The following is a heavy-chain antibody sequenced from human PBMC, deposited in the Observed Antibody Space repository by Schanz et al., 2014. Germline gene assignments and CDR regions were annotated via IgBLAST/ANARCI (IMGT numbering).Heavy chain of an antibody. D-gene: IGHD3-9*01. CDR3: ARFQCDMFAASDVYYGMDA. Sequence: QVQLVQSGAEVKKPGASVKVSCKASGYTFTSDSMHWVRQAPGQGLEWMGWISTSNGNTNYIQKLQGRVTMTRDTSTSAASMELRCLRPDDTGAYYWARFQCDMFAASDVYYGMDAWGQGSLVIVSS. CDR1: GYTFTSDS. CDR2: ISTSNGNT. J-gene: IGHJ4*02. V-gene: IGHV1-18*04.